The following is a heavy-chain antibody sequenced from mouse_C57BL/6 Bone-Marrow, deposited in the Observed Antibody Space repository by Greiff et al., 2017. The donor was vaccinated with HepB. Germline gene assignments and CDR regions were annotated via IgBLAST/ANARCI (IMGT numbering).Heavy chain of an antibody. J-gene: IGHJ1*03. Sequence: EVQRVESGGGLVQPGGSLSLSCAASGFTFTDYYMSWVRQPPGKALEWLGFIRNKANGYTTEYSASVKGRFTISRDNSQSILYLQMNALRAEDSATYYCARWGGGPYFDVWGTGTTVTVSS. D-gene: IGHD1-1*02. CDR3: ARWGGGPYFDV. V-gene: IGHV7-3*01. CDR2: IRNKANGYTT. CDR1: GFTFTDYY.